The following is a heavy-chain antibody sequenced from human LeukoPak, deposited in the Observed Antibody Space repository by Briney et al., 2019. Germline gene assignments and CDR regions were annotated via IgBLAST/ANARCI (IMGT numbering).Heavy chain of an antibody. Sequence: GETLNISSKDAGYSFPSYWIGWVRQMRGKGLEWMGSIFPGDSDTRYSPSLHGQLTSSADKSISTAYLRWSSLKASDTAMYYCARRAGGGYDFWSGYYSAYYYMDVWGKGTTVTVSS. CDR1: GYSFPSYW. J-gene: IGHJ6*03. V-gene: IGHV5-51*01. D-gene: IGHD3-3*01. CDR3: ARRAGGGYDFWSGYYSAYYYMDV. CDR2: IFPGDSDT.